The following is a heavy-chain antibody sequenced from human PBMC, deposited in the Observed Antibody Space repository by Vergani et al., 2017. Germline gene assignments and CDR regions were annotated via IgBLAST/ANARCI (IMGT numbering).Heavy chain of an antibody. CDR3: AKDMLWFGESLYYFDY. CDR2: ISGSGGST. J-gene: IGHJ4*02. CDR1: GFTFSSYA. V-gene: IGHV3-23*04. D-gene: IGHD3-10*01. Sequence: EVQPVESGGGLVQPVGSLRLSCAASGFTFSSYAMSWVRQAPGKGLEWVSAISGSGGSTYYADSVKCRFTISRDNSKNTLYLQMNSLRAEDTAVYYCAKDMLWFGESLYYFDYWGQGTLVTVSS.